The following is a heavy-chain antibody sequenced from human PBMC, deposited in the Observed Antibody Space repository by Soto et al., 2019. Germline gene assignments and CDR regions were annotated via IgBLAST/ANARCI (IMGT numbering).Heavy chain of an antibody. V-gene: IGHV4-34*01. Sequence: QVQLQQWGAGLLKPSETLSLTCAVYGGSFSGYYWSWIRQPPGKGLEWIGEINHSGSTNYNPSLKSRVSISVDTSKNQFSLKLSSVTAADTAMYYCARGPPRPTYRRYSSGWTFDYWGQGTLVTVSS. CDR2: INHSGST. J-gene: IGHJ4*02. D-gene: IGHD6-19*01. CDR1: GGSFSGYY. CDR3: ARGPPRPTYRRYSSGWTFDY.